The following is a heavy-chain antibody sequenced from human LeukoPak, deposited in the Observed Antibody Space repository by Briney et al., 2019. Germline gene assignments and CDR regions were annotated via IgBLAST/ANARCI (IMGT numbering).Heavy chain of an antibody. Sequence: GASVKVSCKASGGTFSNYAISWVRQAPGQGLEWMGGIIPIFGTANYAQKFRGRVTITADKSTRTAYMELSSLRSDDTAVYYCARVPLDWYYDSSGFNWFDPWGQGTLVTVSS. V-gene: IGHV1-69*06. CDR3: ARVPLDWYYDSSGFNWFDP. CDR2: IIPIFGTA. D-gene: IGHD3-22*01. CDR1: GGTFSNYA. J-gene: IGHJ5*02.